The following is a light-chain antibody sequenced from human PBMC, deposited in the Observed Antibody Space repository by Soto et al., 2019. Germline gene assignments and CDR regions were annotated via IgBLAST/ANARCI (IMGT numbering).Light chain of an antibody. J-gene: IGLJ2*01. CDR1: SSDVGCHNL. CDR2: EGS. Sequence: QSALTQPASVSGSPGQSITISCTGTSSDVGCHNLVSWYQQHPGKAPKLMIYEGSKRPSGVSNRFSGSKSGNTASLTISGLQAEDEADYYCCSYAGSTTFVVFGGGTKLTVL. V-gene: IGLV2-23*01. CDR3: CSYAGSTTFVV.